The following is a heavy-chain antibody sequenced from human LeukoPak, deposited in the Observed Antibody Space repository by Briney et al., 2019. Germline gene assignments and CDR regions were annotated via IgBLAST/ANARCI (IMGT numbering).Heavy chain of an antibody. CDR1: GGSISITGIS. V-gene: IGHV4-30-2*01. CDR3: ARDILGNSA. CDR2: VYHSGST. J-gene: IGHJ5*02. Sequence: SETLSLTCTVSGGSISITGISWNWVRQPPGKGLEWIGCVYHSGSTYLNPSLKSRVTMSVDKSKNQFSLKLNSVTAADTAVYFCARDILGNSAWGQGTLVTVSS. D-gene: IGHD1-7*01.